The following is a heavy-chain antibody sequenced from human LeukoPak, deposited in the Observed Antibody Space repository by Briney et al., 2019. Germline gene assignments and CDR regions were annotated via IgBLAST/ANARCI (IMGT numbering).Heavy chain of an antibody. CDR3: ARGYYDILTRYFDL. V-gene: IGHV4-39*07. CDR2: IYYSGST. J-gene: IGHJ2*01. CDR1: GGSISSSSYY. Sequence: SETLSLTCTVSGGSISSSSYYWGWIRQPPGKGLEWIGSIYYSGSTYYNPSLKSRVTISVDTSKNQFSLKLRSVTAADTAVYYCARGYYDILTRYFDLWGRGTLVTVSS. D-gene: IGHD3-9*01.